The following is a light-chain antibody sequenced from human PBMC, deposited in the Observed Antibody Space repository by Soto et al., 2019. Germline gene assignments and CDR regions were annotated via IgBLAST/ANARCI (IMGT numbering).Light chain of an antibody. CDR3: QQSYGTPLT. CDR1: KSISNY. Sequence: DMEMTQSPSSLSASVGDGVTITCRTSKSISNYLNWYQHKPGKVPKLLIYAASSLQSGVPTRFSGSGSGTDFTLTINTLQPEDFATYYCQQSYGTPLTFGGGTKIEIK. V-gene: IGKV1-39*01. J-gene: IGKJ4*01. CDR2: AAS.